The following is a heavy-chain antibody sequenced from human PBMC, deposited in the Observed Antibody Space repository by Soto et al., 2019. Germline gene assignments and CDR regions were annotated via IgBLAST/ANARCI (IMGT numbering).Heavy chain of an antibody. CDR2: IYYSGST. Sequence: QVQLQESGPGLVKPSETLSLTCTVSGGSISSYYWSWIQQPPGKGLECIGYIYYSGSTNYNPSLKSRVTISVDTSKNQFSLKLTSVTAADTAVYYCARDSYGDSLDYWGQGTLVTVSS. CDR1: GGSISSYY. CDR3: ARDSYGDSLDY. D-gene: IGHD4-17*01. J-gene: IGHJ4*02. V-gene: IGHV4-59*01.